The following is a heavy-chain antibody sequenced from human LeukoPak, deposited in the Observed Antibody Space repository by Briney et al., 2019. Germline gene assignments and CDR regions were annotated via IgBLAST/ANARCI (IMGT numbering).Heavy chain of an antibody. J-gene: IGHJ5*02. CDR3: ARVAVAGPTGWFDP. D-gene: IGHD6-19*01. CDR2: ISSTSAYI. Sequence: GGSLRLSCAASGFTFNSHAMSWVRQAPGKGLEWVSSISSTSAYIHYADSVKGRFTISRDNVDNVVYLQMSSLGAEDTAVYYCARVAVAGPTGWFDPWGQGTLVTVSS. CDR1: GFTFNSHA. V-gene: IGHV3-21*01.